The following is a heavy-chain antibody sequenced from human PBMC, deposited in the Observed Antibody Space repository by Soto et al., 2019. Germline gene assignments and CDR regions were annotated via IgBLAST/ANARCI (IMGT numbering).Heavy chain of an antibody. V-gene: IGHV1-18*01. CDR2: ISAYNGNT. D-gene: IGHD1-26*01. J-gene: IGHJ4*02. CDR3: ARDRRTEWDHEGLEY. CDR1: GYTFTSYG. Sequence: ASVKVSCKASGYTFTSYGISWVRQAPGQVLEWMGWISAYNGNTNYAQKLQGRVTMTTDTSTSTAYMELRSLRSDDTAVYYCARDRRTEWDHEGLEYWGQGTMVTVSS.